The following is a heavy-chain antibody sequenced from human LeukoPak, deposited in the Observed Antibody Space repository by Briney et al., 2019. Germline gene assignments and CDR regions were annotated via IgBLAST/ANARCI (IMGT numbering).Heavy chain of an antibody. J-gene: IGHJ3*02. CDR3: ARELYYDFWSGYYKGDAFDI. CDR2: INPSGGST. CDR1: GYTFTSYY. D-gene: IGHD3-3*01. V-gene: IGHV1-46*01. Sequence: ASVKVSCKASGYTFTSYYMHWVRQAPGQGLEWMGIINPSGGSTSYAQKFQGRVTMTRDTSTSTVYMELSSLRSEDTAVYYCARELYYDFWSGYYKGDAFDIWGQGTMVTVSS.